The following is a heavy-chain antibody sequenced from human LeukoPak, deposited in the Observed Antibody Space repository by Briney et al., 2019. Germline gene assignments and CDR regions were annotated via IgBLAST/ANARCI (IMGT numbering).Heavy chain of an antibody. CDR3: ARGSPSDDSSGYYALRNFDY. V-gene: IGHV1-2*02. J-gene: IGHJ4*02. Sequence: ASVKVSCKASGYTFTDYYTHWVRQAPGQGLEWMGWINPNSGGTNYAQKFQGRVTMTRDTSISTAYMELSRLRSDDTAVYYRARGSPSDDSSGYYALRNFDYWGQGTLVTVSS. CDR2: INPNSGGT. CDR1: GYTFTDYY. D-gene: IGHD3-22*01.